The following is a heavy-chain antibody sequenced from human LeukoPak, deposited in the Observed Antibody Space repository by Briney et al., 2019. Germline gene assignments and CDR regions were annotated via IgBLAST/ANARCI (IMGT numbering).Heavy chain of an antibody. CDR2: IYPGDSDT. D-gene: IGHD2-15*01. CDR1: GYSFTTYW. J-gene: IGHJ4*02. CDR3: ARPRRYGRYVDY. V-gene: IGHV5-51*01. Sequence: GESLKISCKGSGYSFTTYWIGLVRQMSGKGLECMGIIYPGDSDTRYSPSFQGQVTISADKSISTAYLQWSSLEASDTAIYYCARPRRYGRYVDYWGQGTLVTVSS.